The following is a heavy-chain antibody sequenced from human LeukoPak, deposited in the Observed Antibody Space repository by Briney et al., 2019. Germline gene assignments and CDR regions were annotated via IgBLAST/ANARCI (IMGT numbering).Heavy chain of an antibody. Sequence: ASVKVSCKASGYIFTDYYIHWVRQARGQGLEWMGWISAYNGNTNYAQKLQGRVIMTTDTSTSTAYMELRSLRSDDTAVYYCARDLRHSATNFHYWGQGTLVTVSS. J-gene: IGHJ4*02. CDR1: GYIFTDYY. D-gene: IGHD3-10*01. V-gene: IGHV1-18*04. CDR2: ISAYNGNT. CDR3: ARDLRHSATNFHY.